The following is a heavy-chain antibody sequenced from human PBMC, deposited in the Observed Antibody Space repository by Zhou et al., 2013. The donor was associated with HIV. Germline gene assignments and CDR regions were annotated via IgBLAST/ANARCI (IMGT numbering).Heavy chain of an antibody. V-gene: IGHV1-8*02. CDR3: VRGGSGYYYVGAFDI. CDR2: MNPNSGNT. J-gene: IGHJ3*02. CDR1: GYTFTNYG. D-gene: IGHD3-3*01. Sequence: QVQLVQSGAEVKKPGASVKVSCKASGYTFTNYGLNWVRQAPGLGLEWMGWMNPNSGNTGYAQEFQGRVTMTRNTSINTAYMELSSLRSEDTAVYYCVRGGSGYYYVGAFDIWGQGTKVTVSS.